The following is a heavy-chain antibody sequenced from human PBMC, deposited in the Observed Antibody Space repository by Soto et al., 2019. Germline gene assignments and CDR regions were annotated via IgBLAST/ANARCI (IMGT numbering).Heavy chain of an antibody. CDR3: AAGYSSSWPDRAFDY. J-gene: IGHJ4*02. Sequence: ASVKVSCKASGGTFSSYAISWVRQAPGQGLEWMGGISPNFGNTNYAQKLQGRVTMTTDTSTSTAYMELRSLRSDDTAVYYCAAGYSSSWPDRAFDYWGQGTLVTVSS. CDR2: ISPNFGNT. V-gene: IGHV1-18*01. D-gene: IGHD6-13*01. CDR1: GGTFSSYA.